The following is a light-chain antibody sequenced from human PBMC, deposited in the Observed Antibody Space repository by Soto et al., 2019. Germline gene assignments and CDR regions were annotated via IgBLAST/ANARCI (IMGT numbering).Light chain of an antibody. J-gene: IGKJ4*01. CDR3: QQYSSYSLPT. Sequence: IHMTHSPSILSASLGDIVTITFRASQSVSRWLAWYQQKPGKAPKLLIYDASSLNSGVPSRFSGSQSGTEFTLTITSLLPDDFATYFCQQYSSYSLPTFGGGTKVDIK. CDR2: DAS. V-gene: IGKV1-5*01. CDR1: QSVSRW.